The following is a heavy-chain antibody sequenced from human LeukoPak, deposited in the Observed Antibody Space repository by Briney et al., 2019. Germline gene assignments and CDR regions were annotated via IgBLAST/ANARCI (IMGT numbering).Heavy chain of an antibody. CDR2: ISSSSSYI. Sequence: KPGGSLRLSCAASGFTFSSYEMNWVRQAPGKGLEWVSYISSSSSYIYYADSVKGRFTISRDNAKNSLYLQMHSLRAEDTAVYYCARDIMVYYGSGSYHYYMDVWGKGTTVTISS. CDR3: ARDIMVYYGSGSYHYYMDV. D-gene: IGHD3-10*01. J-gene: IGHJ6*03. CDR1: GFTFSSYE. V-gene: IGHV3-21*05.